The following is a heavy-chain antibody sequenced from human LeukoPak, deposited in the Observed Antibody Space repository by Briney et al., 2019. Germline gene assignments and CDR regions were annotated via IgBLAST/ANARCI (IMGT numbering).Heavy chain of an antibody. CDR2: ISYDGSNQ. V-gene: IGHV3-30*18. J-gene: IGHJ4*02. CDR3: AKDLSLWVYESSGFYPGH. Sequence: PGGSLRLSCAASGFTFNGYGMHWVRQTPGKGLEWVALISYDGSNQYYADSVTGRFTISRDNSKNTVSLQMHSLRDEDTAVYYCAKDLSLWVYESSGFYPGHWGQGTLVTVFS. D-gene: IGHD3-22*01. CDR1: GFTFNGYG.